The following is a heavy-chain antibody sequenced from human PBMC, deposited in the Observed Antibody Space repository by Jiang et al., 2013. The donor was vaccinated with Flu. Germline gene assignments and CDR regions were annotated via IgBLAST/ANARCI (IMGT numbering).Heavy chain of an antibody. J-gene: IGHJ5*02. CDR3: SRDFYSYGRGPIGNWFDP. CDR2: ISAYNGHT. V-gene: IGHV1-18*01. D-gene: IGHD5-18*01. Sequence: SVKISCKTSGYTFHNYGITWVRQAPGRGLQWMGWISAYNGHTTYAEEFQGRVTMTTDTSANTAYIELRSLRSDDTALYYCSRDFYSYGRGPIGNWFDPWGQGTLVTVSS. CDR1: GYTFHNYG.